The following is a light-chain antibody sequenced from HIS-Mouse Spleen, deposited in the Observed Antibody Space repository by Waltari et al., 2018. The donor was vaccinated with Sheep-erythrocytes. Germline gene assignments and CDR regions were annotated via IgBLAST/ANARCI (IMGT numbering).Light chain of an antibody. V-gene: IGLV2-14*02. Sequence: QSALTQPASVSGSPGQSITISCTGTSSDVGSYNLVSWYQQHPGKAPKLMIYEGGKRPSGVSNRFSGSKSGTSASLAISGLRSEDEADYYCAAWDDSLSGNWVFGGGTKLTVL. CDR3: AAWDDSLSGNWV. CDR1: SSDVGSYNL. J-gene: IGLJ3*02. CDR2: EGG.